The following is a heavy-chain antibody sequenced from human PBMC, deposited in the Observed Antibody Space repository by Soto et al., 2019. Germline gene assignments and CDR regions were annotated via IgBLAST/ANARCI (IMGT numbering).Heavy chain of an antibody. Sequence: PADPLSLPGTVHGASFSGYYGNWIRQPPGKVLEWIGEINHSGSTNYNPSIKSRVTISVDTSKHQCSLKLSSVTAADTAVYYCARGDSSGWFKYYFDYWGQGTLVTVSS. CDR2: INHSGST. CDR3: ARGDSSGWFKYYFDY. V-gene: IGHV4-34*01. J-gene: IGHJ4*02. D-gene: IGHD6-19*01. CDR1: GASFSGYY.